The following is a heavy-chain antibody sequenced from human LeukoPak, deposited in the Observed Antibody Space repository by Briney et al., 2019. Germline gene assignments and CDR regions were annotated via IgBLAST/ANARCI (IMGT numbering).Heavy chain of an antibody. CDR1: GFTFSSNS. CDR3: ARGETRGATPGFDP. V-gene: IGHV3-21*01. D-gene: IGHD1-26*01. CDR2: ISGNSVHI. J-gene: IGHJ5*02. Sequence: GGSLRLSCAASGFTFSSNSMNWVRQAPGKGLEWVSSISGNSVHILYADSVKGRFTISRDNAENSLDLQMNSLRAEDTAVYYCARGETRGATPGFDPWGQGTLVTVSS.